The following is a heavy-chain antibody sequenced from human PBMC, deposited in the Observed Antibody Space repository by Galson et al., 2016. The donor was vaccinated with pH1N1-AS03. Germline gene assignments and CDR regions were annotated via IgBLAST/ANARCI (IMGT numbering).Heavy chain of an antibody. CDR3: ARGTYRGWVPIRGYFDL. CDR1: GDSVPSNSAA. CDR2: TFYRSHWYY. D-gene: IGHD1-1*01. V-gene: IGHV6-1*01. J-gene: IGHJ4*02. Sequence: CAISGDSVPSNSAAWTWIRQSPSRGLEWLGRTFYRSHWYYDYAKSVKSRITINPDTAKNHFSLQLNSVTPEDTAVYYCARGTYRGWVPIRGYFDLWGQGTLVTVSS.